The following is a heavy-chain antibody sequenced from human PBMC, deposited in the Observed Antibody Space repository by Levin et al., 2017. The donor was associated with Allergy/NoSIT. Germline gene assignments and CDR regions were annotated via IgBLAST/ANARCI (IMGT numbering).Heavy chain of an antibody. CDR1: GYTFTSYG. J-gene: IGHJ5*02. V-gene: IGHV1-18*01. D-gene: IGHD2-2*03. CDR2: ISAYNGNT. Sequence: PVASVKVSCKASGYTFTSYGISWVRQAPGQGLEWMGWISAYNGNTNYAQKLRGRVTMTTDTSTSTAYMELRSLRSDDTAVYYCARDGYCSSTSCYVGFDPWGQGTLVTVSS. CDR3: ARDGYCSSTSCYVGFDP.